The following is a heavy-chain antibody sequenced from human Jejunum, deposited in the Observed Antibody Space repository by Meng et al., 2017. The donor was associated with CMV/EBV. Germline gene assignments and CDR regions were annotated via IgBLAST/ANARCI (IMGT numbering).Heavy chain of an antibody. V-gene: IGHV4-4*07. D-gene: IGHD6-19*01. CDR2: IYTSGST. J-gene: IGHJ4*02. CDR1: VVSRKYYC. CDR3: ARGYSSDWYDY. Sequence: QGQLRGPPASLAKSEEPMAHSCSGSVVSRKYYCRTCIRQSGGKGLVLIGRIYTSGSTNYNPSLQSRVTTSVDTTKNQFSLKRTFVTAADTALYYCARGYSSDWYDYWGQGALVTVSS.